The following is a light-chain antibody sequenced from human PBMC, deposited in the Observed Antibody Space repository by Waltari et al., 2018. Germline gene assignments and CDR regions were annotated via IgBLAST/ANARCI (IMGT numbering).Light chain of an antibody. V-gene: IGLV2-14*03. Sequence: HSDLTQPASVSGCPGRSITISCTGHSSDIGGYAYVSWYQPHPGKAPKLMIYDVSKRPSGVSNRFSASKSGDTASLTISGLQTEDEADYYCSSYTSISTSVIFGGGTKVTVL. CDR1: SSDIGGYAY. J-gene: IGLJ2*01. CDR2: DVS. CDR3: SSYTSISTSVI.